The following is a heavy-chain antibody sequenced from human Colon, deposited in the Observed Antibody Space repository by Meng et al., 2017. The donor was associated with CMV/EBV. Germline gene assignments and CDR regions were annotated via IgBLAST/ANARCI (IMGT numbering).Heavy chain of an antibody. CDR1: GYTFRGYY. D-gene: IGHD2-15*01. CDR3: ARGRADDLDY. J-gene: IGHJ4*02. V-gene: IGHV1-2*02. Sequence: VCCRTSGYTFRGYYIHWVRQAPGQRLEWMGWINPRGGDTNYAQKFQGRVTMTRDTSISTAYMELNSLTSDDTAVYFCARGRADDLDYWGRGTLVTVSS. CDR2: INPRGGDT.